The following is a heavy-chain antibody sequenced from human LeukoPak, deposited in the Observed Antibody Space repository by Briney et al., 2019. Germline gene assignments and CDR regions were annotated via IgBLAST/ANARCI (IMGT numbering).Heavy chain of an antibody. D-gene: IGHD6-19*01. CDR2: ISYDGSNK. J-gene: IGHJ4*02. CDR1: GFTFSSYA. Sequence: GGSLRLSCAASGFTFSSYAMRWVRQAPGKGLEWVAVISYDGSNKYYADSVKGRFTISRDNSKNTLYLQMNSLRAEDTAVYYCAKDSGSGLDYWGQGTLVTVSS. V-gene: IGHV3-30*04. CDR3: AKDSGSGLDY.